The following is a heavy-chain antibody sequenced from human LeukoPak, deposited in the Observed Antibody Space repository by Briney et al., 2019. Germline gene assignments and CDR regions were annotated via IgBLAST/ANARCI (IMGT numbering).Heavy chain of an antibody. CDR1: GFTFSSYA. J-gene: IGHJ4*02. CDR2: ISGSGGST. CDR3: AKDHGMYRKAAAGIFDY. V-gene: IGHV3-23*01. Sequence: GGSLRLSCAASGFTFSSYAMSWVRQAPGKGLEWVSAISGSGGSTYYADSVKGRFTISRDNSKNTLYLQMNSLRAEDTAVYYCAKDHGMYRKAAAGIFDYWGQGTLVTVSS. D-gene: IGHD6-13*01.